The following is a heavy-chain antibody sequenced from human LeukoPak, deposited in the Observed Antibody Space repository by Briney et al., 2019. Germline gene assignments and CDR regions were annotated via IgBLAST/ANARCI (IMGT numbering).Heavy chain of an antibody. D-gene: IGHD3-16*01. CDR3: AKDGGGGTYSFDY. V-gene: IGHV3-30*02. CDR2: IDHDGSQK. J-gene: IGHJ4*02. Sequence: GGSLRLSCAVSGFTFSANNMHWVRQAPGKGLEWVTFIDHDGSQKFYADSVKGRFTISRDNSKNALYLHINSLRPEDTAIYYCAKDGGGGTYSFDYWGQGSLVTVSS. CDR1: GFTFSANN.